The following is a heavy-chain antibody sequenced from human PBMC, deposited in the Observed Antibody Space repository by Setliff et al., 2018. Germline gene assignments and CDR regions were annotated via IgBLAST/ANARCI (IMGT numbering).Heavy chain of an antibody. Sequence: GASVKVSSKTSGYSFTSHYMHWVRQAPGQGLEWMGIVNPGGLTSSSTQKFEGRVTMTRDTSTSTVYMELNSLTSDDTAVYYCARAGLAAAGRKGVFDHWGQGTLVTVSS. CDR1: GYSFTSHY. CDR3: ARAGLAAAGRKGVFDH. J-gene: IGHJ4*02. CDR2: VNPGGLTS. V-gene: IGHV1-46*01. D-gene: IGHD6-25*01.